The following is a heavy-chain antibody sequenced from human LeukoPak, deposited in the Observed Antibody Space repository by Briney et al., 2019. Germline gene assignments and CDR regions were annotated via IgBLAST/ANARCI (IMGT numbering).Heavy chain of an antibody. CDR1: GGSISSYY. V-gene: IGHV4-59*01. CDR3: ASMGLYYFDY. D-gene: IGHD3-22*01. CDR2: IYYSGST. J-gene: IGHJ4*02. Sequence: SETLSLTCTVSGGSISSYYWSWFRQPPGKGLEWIGYIYYSGSTNYNPSLKSQVTISVDTSKNQFSLKLSSVTAADTAVYYCASMGLYYFDYWGQGTLVTVSS.